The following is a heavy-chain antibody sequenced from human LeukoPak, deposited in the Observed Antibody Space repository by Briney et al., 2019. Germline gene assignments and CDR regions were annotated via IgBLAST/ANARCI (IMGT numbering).Heavy chain of an antibody. CDR2: ISGSGGST. D-gene: IGHD3-10*01. Sequence: GGTLRLSCAASGFTFSNYGMSWVRQAPGKGLERVSAISGSGGSTYYADSVKGRFTISRDNSKNTLYLQMNSLRAEDTAVYYCARELNPYYYTGPGIDYWGQGTLVTVSS. V-gene: IGHV3-23*01. CDR1: GFTFSNYG. CDR3: ARELNPYYYTGPGIDY. J-gene: IGHJ4*02.